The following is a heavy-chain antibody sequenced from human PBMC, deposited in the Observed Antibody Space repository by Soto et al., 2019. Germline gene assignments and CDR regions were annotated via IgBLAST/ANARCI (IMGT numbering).Heavy chain of an antibody. V-gene: IGHV3-30*03. D-gene: IGHD2-8*02. CDR2: ISRDGRTT. CDR1: GFTVSSYG. CDR3: TGEVASGY. J-gene: IGHJ4*02. Sequence: QVQLEESGGGVVQPGRSLRLSCAVSGFTVSSYGMHWVRQAPGEGLEWVAVISRDGRTTFYADSVKGRFTISKDNSRNTLFLEMNSLRDDDMAVYYCTGEVASGYWGQGTLVTVSS.